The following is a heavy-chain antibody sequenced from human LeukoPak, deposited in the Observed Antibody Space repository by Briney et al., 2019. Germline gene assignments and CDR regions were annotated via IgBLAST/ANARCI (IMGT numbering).Heavy chain of an antibody. CDR2: MNPNSGNT. J-gene: IGHJ4*02. V-gene: IGHV1-8*03. D-gene: IGHD3-3*01. Sequence: ASVKVSCKASGYTFTSYDINWVRQATGQGLEWMGWMNPNSGNTGYAQKFQGRVTITRNTSISTAYMELSSRRSEDTAVYYCARGSSILYYDFWSGYFGDYYCDYWGQGTLVTVSS. CDR1: GYTFTSYD. CDR3: ARGSSILYYDFWSGYFGDYYCDY.